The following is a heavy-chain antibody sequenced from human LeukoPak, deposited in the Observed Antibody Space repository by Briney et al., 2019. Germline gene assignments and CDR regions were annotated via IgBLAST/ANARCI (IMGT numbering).Heavy chain of an antibody. CDR2: MYSSGST. CDR3: ASFMVRGPFGAGY. Sequence: SETLSLTCTVSGGSISSYYWIWIRQPPGKGLEWIGYMYSSGSTNYNPSLKSRVTISVDTSKNQFFLKLSSVTAADTAVYYCASFMVRGPFGAGYWGQGTLVTVSS. CDR1: GGSISSYY. D-gene: IGHD3-10*01. V-gene: IGHV4-59*08. J-gene: IGHJ4*02.